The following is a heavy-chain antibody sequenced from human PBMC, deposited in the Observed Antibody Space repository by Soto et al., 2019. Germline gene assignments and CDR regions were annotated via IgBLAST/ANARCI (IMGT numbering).Heavy chain of an antibody. CDR2: IIPIFGTA. D-gene: IGHD2-15*01. CDR3: ARGQELPKLYWFDP. CDR1: GGTFSSYA. V-gene: IGHV1-69*13. J-gene: IGHJ5*02. Sequence: SVKVSCKASGGTFSSYAISWVRQAPGQGLEWMGGIIPIFGTANYAQKFQGRVTVTADESTSTAYMELSSLRSEDTAVYYCARGQELPKLYWFDPWGQGTLVTVSS.